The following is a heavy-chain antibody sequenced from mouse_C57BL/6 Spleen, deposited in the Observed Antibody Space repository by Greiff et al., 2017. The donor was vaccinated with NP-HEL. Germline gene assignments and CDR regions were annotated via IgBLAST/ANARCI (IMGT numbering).Heavy chain of an antibody. CDR3: ARAYYYGSSYFDY. D-gene: IGHD1-1*01. V-gene: IGHV2-2*01. CDR2: IWSGGST. J-gene: IGHJ2*01. CDR1: GFSLTSYG. Sequence: VQLQQSGPGLVQPSQSLSITCTVSGFSLTSYGVHWVRQSPGKGLEWLGVIWSGGSTDYNAAFISRLSISKDNSKSQVFLKMNRLQAGDTAIYYCARAYYYGSSYFDYWGQGTTLTVSS.